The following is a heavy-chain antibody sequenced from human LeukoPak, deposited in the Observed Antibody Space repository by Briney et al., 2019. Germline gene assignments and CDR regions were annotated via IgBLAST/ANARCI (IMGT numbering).Heavy chain of an antibody. CDR3: AKDLALWFGELLGVEGAFDI. CDR2: ISGSGGST. V-gene: IGHV3-23*01. J-gene: IGHJ3*02. Sequence: PGGSLRLSCEASGFTFSSYAMSWVRQAPGKGLEWVSAISGSGGSTHYADSVKGRFTISRDNSKNTLYLQMNRLRAEDTAVYYCAKDLALWFGELLGVEGAFDIWGQGTMVTVSS. CDR1: GFTFSSYA. D-gene: IGHD3-10*01.